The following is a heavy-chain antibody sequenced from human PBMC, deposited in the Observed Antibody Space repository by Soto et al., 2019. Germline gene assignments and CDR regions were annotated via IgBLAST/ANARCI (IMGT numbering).Heavy chain of an antibody. D-gene: IGHD2-2*01. V-gene: IGHV3-23*01. Sequence: ESGGGLVQPGGSLRLSCAASGFTFSNYAMNWVRQAPGKGLEWVSGISGGSGDSTFYADSVKGRFTISRDNSKNTLHLQMNSLRTEDTAVYYCAKNQPSWATRAAFDYWGQGTLVTVSS. CDR3: AKNQPSWATRAAFDY. CDR2: ISGGSGDST. CDR1: GFTFSNYA. J-gene: IGHJ4*02.